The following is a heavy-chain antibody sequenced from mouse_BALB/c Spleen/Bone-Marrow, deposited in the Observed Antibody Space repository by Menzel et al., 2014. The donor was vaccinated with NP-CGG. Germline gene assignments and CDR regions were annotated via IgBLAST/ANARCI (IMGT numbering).Heavy chain of an antibody. J-gene: IGHJ4*01. CDR3: ARDDYYAMDY. CDR1: GFTFTDYY. CDR2: IRNEANGYTT. Sequence: EVNVVESGGGLVQPGGSLRLSCATSGFTFTDYYMSWVRQPPGKALEWLGFIRNEANGYTTEYSASVKGRFTISRDNSQSILYLQMNTLRAEDSATYYCARDDYYAMDYWGQGTSVTVSS. V-gene: IGHV7-3*02.